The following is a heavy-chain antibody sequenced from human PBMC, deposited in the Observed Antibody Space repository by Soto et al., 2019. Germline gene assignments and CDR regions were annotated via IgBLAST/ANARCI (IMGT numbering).Heavy chain of an antibody. Sequence: QVQLVQSGAEVKKPGSSVKVSCKASGGTFSSYAISWVRQAPGQGLEWMGGIIPIFGTANYAQKFQGRVTITADESTSTAYMELSSLRSEDTAVYYCARGGWSNYVQYDAFDIWGQGTMLTVSS. D-gene: IGHD4-4*01. CDR1: GGTFSSYA. V-gene: IGHV1-69*01. CDR2: IIPIFGTA. CDR3: ARGGWSNYVQYDAFDI. J-gene: IGHJ3*02.